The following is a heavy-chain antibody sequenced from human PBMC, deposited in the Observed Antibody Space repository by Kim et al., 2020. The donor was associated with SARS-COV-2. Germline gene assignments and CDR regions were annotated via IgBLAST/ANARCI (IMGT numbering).Heavy chain of an antibody. V-gene: IGHV3-23*01. D-gene: IGHD3-10*01. J-gene: IGHJ6*02. Sequence: DSVKGRFTISRDTDQNTLYLQMNSLRAEDTAVYYCAKYGPRGYYYYGMDVWGQGTTVTVSS. CDR3: AKYGPRGYYYYGMDV.